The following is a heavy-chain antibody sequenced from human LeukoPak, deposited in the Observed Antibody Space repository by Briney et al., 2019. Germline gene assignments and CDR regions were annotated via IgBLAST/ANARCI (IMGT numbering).Heavy chain of an antibody. V-gene: IGHV3-74*01. CDR3: ARDAVDTANAV. CDR2: ISTDGTVT. Sequence: PGGSLRLSCAASGFTLSSHWMHWVRQVPGKGLVWVSHISTDGTVTHYADSVKGRFTISRDNAKNTLYLQMNDLGAEDTAMYYCARDAVDTANAVWGQGTTVTVSS. CDR1: GFTLSSHW. J-gene: IGHJ6*02. D-gene: IGHD5-18*01.